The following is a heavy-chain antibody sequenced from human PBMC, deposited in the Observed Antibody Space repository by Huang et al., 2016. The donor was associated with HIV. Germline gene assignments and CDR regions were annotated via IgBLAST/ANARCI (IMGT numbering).Heavy chain of an antibody. Sequence: QVQLVESGGGVVQPGGSLRLSCGASGFIFDNFGMHWVRQAPGKGLEWGAFRRSDGSNEYNGEAVKGRFSISRDNFENMVDLQMNSLGDGDTAIYYCARAVDGFNSKGFYMDVWGKGTAVIVSS. V-gene: IGHV3-30*02. CDR1: GFIFDNFG. CDR2: RRSDGSNE. CDR3: ARAVDGFNSKGFYMDV. D-gene: IGHD5-12*01. J-gene: IGHJ6*03.